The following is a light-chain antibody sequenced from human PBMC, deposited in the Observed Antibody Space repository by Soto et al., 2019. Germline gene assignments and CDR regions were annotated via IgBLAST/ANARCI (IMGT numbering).Light chain of an antibody. V-gene: IGKV1-27*01. CDR2: AAS. CDR3: LKYNSDPQP. Sequence: DIQMTQSPSSLSASVGDRVTITCRASQGIIDYLAWYQQKPGKAPTILIYAASTVASGVPPRFSVSGCGTDFTRSISSLQPEDVAAYYCLKYNSDPQPFGAGTKVEI. CDR1: QGIIDY. J-gene: IGKJ1*01.